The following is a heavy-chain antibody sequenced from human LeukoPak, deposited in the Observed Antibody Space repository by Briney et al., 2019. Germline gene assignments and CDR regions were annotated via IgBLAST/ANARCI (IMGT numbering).Heavy chain of an antibody. V-gene: IGHV4-34*01. CDR3: ARGGLDTKRGGYFDY. Sequence: SETLSLTCAVYVGSSSGFYWSWIRQPPGKGLEWIGEISHSGSSYYNPSLKSRVTISVDASRSQFSLRLSSVTAADTAIYSCARGGLDTKRGGYFDYWGQGILVTVSS. J-gene: IGHJ4*02. D-gene: IGHD5-18*01. CDR2: ISHSGSS. CDR1: VGSSSGFY.